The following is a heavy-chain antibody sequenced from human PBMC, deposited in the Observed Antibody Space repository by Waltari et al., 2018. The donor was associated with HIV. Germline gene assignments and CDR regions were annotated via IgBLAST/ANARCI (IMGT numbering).Heavy chain of an antibody. CDR1: GGSIRSSSYY. V-gene: IGHV4-39*01. J-gene: IGHJ6*02. CDR3: ARQGGASYRTLYYYYGMDV. Sequence: QLQLQESGPGLVKPSETLSLTCTVSGGSIRSSSYYWGWIRQPPGQGLEWIGSIYYSGSTYYNPSLKSRVTISVDTSKNQFSLKLSSVTAADTAVYYCARQGGASYRTLYYYYGMDVWGQGTTVTVSS. CDR2: IYYSGST. D-gene: IGHD1-26*01.